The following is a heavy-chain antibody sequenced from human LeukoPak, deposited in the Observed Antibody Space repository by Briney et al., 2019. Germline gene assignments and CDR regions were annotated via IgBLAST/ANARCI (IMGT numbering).Heavy chain of an antibody. CDR3: ARGDILTGRRYYYYGMDV. CDR1: GSTFSDYS. V-gene: IGHV3-11*05. D-gene: IGHD3-9*01. Sequence: GGSLRLSCAASGSTFSDYSMSWLRQAPGKGLEWVSYISSSSSYTNYADSVKGRFTISRDNAKNSLYLQMNSLRAEDTAVYYCARGDILTGRRYYYYGMDVWGQGTTVTVSS. CDR2: ISSSSSYT. J-gene: IGHJ6*02.